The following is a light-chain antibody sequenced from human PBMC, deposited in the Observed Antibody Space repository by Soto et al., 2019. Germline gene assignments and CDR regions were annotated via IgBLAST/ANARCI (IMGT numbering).Light chain of an antibody. Sequence: DIHLTQSPSSLSASVGDRVTITCRASQAITYNLAWYQQTQGNPPRLLIYEESTLHSGVPSRFSGRKVGTQFILTIDSLQPEDFATYYCQQVKSYPRTFGGGTKVEIK. CDR1: QAITYN. CDR2: EES. CDR3: QQVKSYPRT. J-gene: IGKJ4*01. V-gene: IGKV1-9*01.